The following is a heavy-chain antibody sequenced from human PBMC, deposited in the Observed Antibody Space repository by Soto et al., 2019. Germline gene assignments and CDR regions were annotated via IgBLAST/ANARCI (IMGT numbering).Heavy chain of an antibody. CDR2: VYFTGGT. Sequence: SETLSLTCTVSGGSISSGGYYWTWIRQHPGKGLEWIGYVYFTGGTNYSPSLKSRITISRDTSRNQFSLELSSVTAPDTAVYYCARDLVAEAATHRDLFASRGQGTPVTGSS. D-gene: IGHD2-8*02. CDR1: GGSISSGGYY. J-gene: IGHJ1*01. CDR3: ARDLVAEAATHRDLFAS. V-gene: IGHV4-61*08.